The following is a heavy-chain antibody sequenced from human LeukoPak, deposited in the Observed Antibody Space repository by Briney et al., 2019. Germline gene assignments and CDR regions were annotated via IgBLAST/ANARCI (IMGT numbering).Heavy chain of an antibody. J-gene: IGHJ6*02. CDR3: ARVPLRGRSGWYYYYGMDV. CDR2: INHSGST. D-gene: IGHD6-19*01. CDR1: GGSFSGYY. Sequence: SETLSLTCAVYGGSFSGYYWSWIRQPPGKGLEWIGEINHSGSTNYNPSLKSRVTISVDTSKNQFSLKLSSVTAADTAVYYCARVPLRGRSGWYYYYGMDVGGQGTTVPVS. V-gene: IGHV4-34*01.